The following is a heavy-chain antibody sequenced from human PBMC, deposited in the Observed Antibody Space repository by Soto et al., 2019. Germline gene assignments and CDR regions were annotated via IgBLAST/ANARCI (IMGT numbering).Heavy chain of an antibody. CDR1: GFTFSSYG. V-gene: IGHV3-30*18. CDR3: AKDSAGPCDY. J-gene: IGHJ4*02. CDR2: ISYDGSNK. Sequence: SLRLSCAASGFTFSSYGMHWVRQAPGKGLEWVAVISYDGSNKYYADSVKGRFTISRDNSKNTLYLQMNSLRAEDTAVYYCAKDSAGPCDYWGQGTLVTVSS.